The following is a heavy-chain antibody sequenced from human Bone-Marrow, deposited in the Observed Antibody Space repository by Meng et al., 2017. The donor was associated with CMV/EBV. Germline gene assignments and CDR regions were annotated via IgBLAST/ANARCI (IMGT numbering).Heavy chain of an antibody. V-gene: IGHV1-69*02. J-gene: IGHJ6*02. D-gene: IGHD6-13*01. CDR3: AYLRATGYSSSWPYYYYYYGMDF. CDR1: GGTFSGYT. CDR2: IIPILGIA. Sequence: SVKVSCKASGGTFSGYTISWVRQAPGQGLEWMGRIIPILGIANYAQKFQGRVTITADKSTSTAYMELSSLRSEDTAVYYCAYLRATGYSSSWPYYYYYYGMDFWGQGTTVNVAS.